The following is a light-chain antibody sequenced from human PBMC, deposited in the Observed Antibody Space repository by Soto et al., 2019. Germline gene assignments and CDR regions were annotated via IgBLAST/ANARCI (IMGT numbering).Light chain of an antibody. CDR2: GAS. J-gene: IGKJ4*01. CDR1: QSVSSN. CDR3: QQYDNWPLT. Sequence: EIVMTQSPATLSVSPGERATLSCRASQSVSSNLGWYQQKPGQSPRLLIYGASTRATGIPVRFSGSGSGTEFTLTISSLQSEDFAIYYCQQYDNWPLTFGGGTQVDIK. V-gene: IGKV3D-15*01.